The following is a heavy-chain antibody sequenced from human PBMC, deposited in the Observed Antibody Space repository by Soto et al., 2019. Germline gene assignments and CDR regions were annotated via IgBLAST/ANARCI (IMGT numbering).Heavy chain of an antibody. CDR1: GFTFSSYG. CDR2: ISLDETQK. V-gene: IGHV3-30*18. J-gene: IGHJ3*02. Sequence: LSLSCAASGFTFSSYGMHWVRQAPGKGLEWVAVISLDETQKYYADSVKGRFTISRDNSKNTLFLQMNSLRAEDTAVYYCAKDGRDAFDIWGQGTVVTVSS. CDR3: AKDGRDAFDI.